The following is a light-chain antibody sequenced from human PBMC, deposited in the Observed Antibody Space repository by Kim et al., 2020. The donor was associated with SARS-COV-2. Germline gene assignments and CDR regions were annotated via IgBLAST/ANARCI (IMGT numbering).Light chain of an antibody. Sequence: SANLTCTLSGGHNNSAIGWHQQQPEKGPRYLLTVNSDGSHSNTNGNPDHFSGSTSGAERYLTISSLQSEDEAVYYCQTWGTDIQVFGGGTQLTVL. CDR1: GGHNNSA. CDR2: VNSDGSH. CDR3: QTWGTDIQV. V-gene: IGLV4-69*01. J-gene: IGLJ3*02.